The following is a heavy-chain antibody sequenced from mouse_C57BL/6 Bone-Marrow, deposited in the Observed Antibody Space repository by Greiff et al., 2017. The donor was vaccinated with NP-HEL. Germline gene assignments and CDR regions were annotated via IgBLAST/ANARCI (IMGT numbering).Heavy chain of an antibody. CDR2: IYPRSGNT. Sequence: QVQLKESGAELARPGASVKLSCKASGYTFTSYGISWVKQRTGQGLEWIGEIYPRSGNTYYNEKFKGKATLTADKSSSTAYMELRSLTSEDSAVYFCARLPVKDYFDYWGQGTTLTVSS. D-gene: IGHD2-5*01. CDR1: GYTFTSYG. J-gene: IGHJ2*01. V-gene: IGHV1-81*01. CDR3: ARLPVKDYFDY.